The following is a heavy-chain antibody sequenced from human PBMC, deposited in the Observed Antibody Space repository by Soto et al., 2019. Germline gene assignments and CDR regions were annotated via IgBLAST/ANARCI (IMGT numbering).Heavy chain of an antibody. CDR2: FDPEDGEK. CDR3: ATGVGGYYASSDGGDAFDI. Sequence: ASVKVSCKVSGYTLTALSMHWVRQAPGKGLEWMGGFDPEDGEKIYAPKFQGRVTMTEDTSTDTAYMELSILSFEDTAVYYCATGVGGYYASSDGGDAFDIWS. V-gene: IGHV1-24*01. D-gene: IGHD3-22*01. J-gene: IGHJ3*02. CDR1: GYTLTALS.